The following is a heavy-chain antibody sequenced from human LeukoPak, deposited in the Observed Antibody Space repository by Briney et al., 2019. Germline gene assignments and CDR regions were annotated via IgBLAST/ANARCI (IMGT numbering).Heavy chain of an antibody. CDR2: ISHSGGT. D-gene: IGHD2-2*01. Sequence: PSLTLSLTCAVSGDSISSGTYSWTWLRQPPGKGLEWIGFISHSGGTYYNPSLKSRVTMSVDRSENQFSLKLSSVTAADTAVYYCARGLIVPSTIFDYWGQGALVTVSS. V-gene: IGHV4-30-2*01. CDR1: GDSISSGTYS. CDR3: ARGLIVPSTIFDY. J-gene: IGHJ4*02.